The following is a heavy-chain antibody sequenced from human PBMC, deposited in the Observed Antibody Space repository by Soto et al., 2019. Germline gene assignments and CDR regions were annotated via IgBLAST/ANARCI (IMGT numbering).Heavy chain of an antibody. CDR3: ALEHEGSHDFDY. V-gene: IGHV2-5*02. J-gene: IGHJ4*02. D-gene: IGHD2-15*01. CDR1: GFSLSTSGVG. Sequence: QITLKESGPTLVKPTQTLTLTCTFSGFSLSTSGVGVGWIRQPPGKALEWLALIYWDDDKRYSPSLKSRLTITKDTSKNQVVLTMTNMGPVDTATYYCALEHEGSHDFDYWGQGTLVTVSS. CDR2: IYWDDDK.